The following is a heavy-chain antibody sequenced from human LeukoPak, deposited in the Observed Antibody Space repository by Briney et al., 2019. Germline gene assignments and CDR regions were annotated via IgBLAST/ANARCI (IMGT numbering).Heavy chain of an antibody. CDR3: AGGAIWYDSSGYYGPIDY. Sequence: SGTLSLTCTVSGDSISSSSYYWSWIRQPAGKGLEWIGRIYAGGNTNYNPSLKSRITISVDTSKNQFSLKLNSVTAADTAVYYCAGGAIWYDSSGYYGPIDYWGQGTLVTVSS. V-gene: IGHV4-61*02. CDR2: IYAGGNT. J-gene: IGHJ4*02. D-gene: IGHD3-22*01. CDR1: GDSISSSSYY.